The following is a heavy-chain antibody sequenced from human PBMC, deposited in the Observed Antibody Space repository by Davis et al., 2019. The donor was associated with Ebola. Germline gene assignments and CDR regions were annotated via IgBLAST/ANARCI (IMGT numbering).Heavy chain of an antibody. Sequence: ASVKVSCKASGYTFTSYAMHWVRQAPGQRLEWMGWISAYNGNTNYAQKLQGRVTMTTDTSTSTAYMELRSLRSDDTAVYYCARDNLYYYDSSGYSWFGWFDPWGQGTLVTVSS. D-gene: IGHD3-22*01. CDR2: ISAYNGNT. CDR1: GYTFTSYA. J-gene: IGHJ5*02. CDR3: ARDNLYYYDSSGYSWFGWFDP. V-gene: IGHV1-18*01.